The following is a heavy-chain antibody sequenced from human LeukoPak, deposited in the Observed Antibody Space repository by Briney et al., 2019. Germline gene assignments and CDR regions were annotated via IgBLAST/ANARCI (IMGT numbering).Heavy chain of an antibody. Sequence: PGGSLRLSCAASGFNVSSNYVSSVRQAPGEGLEWVSVIYTTGKTYYADSVKGRFSISRDNSKNTVYLQMNSLRAEDTAVYYCAKESPPRRAFDCWGQGTLVTVSS. CDR2: IYTTGKT. CDR3: AKESPPRRAFDC. V-gene: IGHV3-53*01. J-gene: IGHJ4*02. CDR1: GFNVSSNY.